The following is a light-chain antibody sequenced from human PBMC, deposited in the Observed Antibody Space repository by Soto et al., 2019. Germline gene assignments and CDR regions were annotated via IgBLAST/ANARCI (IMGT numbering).Light chain of an antibody. V-gene: IGKV3-20*01. CDR1: QSFTTSQ. CDR3: QQYGSSPLIT. CDR2: GVS. Sequence: EIVLTQSPGTLSLSPGERATLFCRASQSFTTSQLALYQQKPGQAPKSLIYGVSSRATGIPDRFSGSGSGTDFTLTISRLEPEDFAVYHCQQYGSSPLITFGQGTRLEI. J-gene: IGKJ5*01.